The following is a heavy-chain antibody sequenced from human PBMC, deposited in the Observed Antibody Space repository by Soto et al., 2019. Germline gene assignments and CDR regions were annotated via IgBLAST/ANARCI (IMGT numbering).Heavy chain of an antibody. CDR3: ARGSSTSLYKFRGNYHYDMDV. CDR2: ININSAGT. D-gene: IGHD3-10*01. CDR1: GYTFTGYY. V-gene: IGHV1-2*02. Sequence: ASVKVSCKASGYTFTGYYIHWVRQAPGQGLEWMGWININSAGTKDAQKFQGRVTMTRDTSISTAYMELRRLRSDDTAVYYCARGSSTSLYKFRGNYHYDMDVWGQVTTVTVSS. J-gene: IGHJ6*02.